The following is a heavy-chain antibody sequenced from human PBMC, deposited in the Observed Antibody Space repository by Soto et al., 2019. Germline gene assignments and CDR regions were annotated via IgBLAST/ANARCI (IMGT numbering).Heavy chain of an antibody. Sequence: SVQVSCKASGGTFSSYGISWVRQAPGQGLEWMGGIIPIFGTANYAQKLQGRVTITADESTSTAYMELSSLRCEDTAVYYCARGALVRGVIRHLVDFWGQGTLVTVSS. V-gene: IGHV1-69*13. CDR3: ARGALVRGVIRHLVDF. D-gene: IGHD3-10*01. CDR1: GGTFSSYG. J-gene: IGHJ1*01. CDR2: IIPIFGTA.